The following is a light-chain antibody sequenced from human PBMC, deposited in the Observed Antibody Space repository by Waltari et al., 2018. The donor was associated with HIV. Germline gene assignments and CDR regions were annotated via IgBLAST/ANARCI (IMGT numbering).Light chain of an antibody. J-gene: IGLJ2*01. V-gene: IGLV3-21*02. CDR3: QVWESGSDHPV. CDR2: DDS. CDR1: NIRSKS. Sequence: SYVLTQPASVSEAPGQTARITCGGDNIRSKSIHWYQQKPGHGPVLVVHDDSYPRSGITQQFSGANSGNTATLTSRGVEGGDEAEYYCQVWESGSDHPVFGGGTKLTVL.